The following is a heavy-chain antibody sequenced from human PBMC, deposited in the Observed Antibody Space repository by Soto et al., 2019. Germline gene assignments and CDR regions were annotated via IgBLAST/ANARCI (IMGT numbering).Heavy chain of an antibody. D-gene: IGHD3-22*01. CDR3: VRDRRIYYSDPHDEFVASDYEV. V-gene: IGHV1-69*01. CDR2: FIPIFRTL. Sequence: QVQLIQSEAEVKTPGSSVRVSCTASGGIFGSHGFSWVRQAPGQRLEWVGGFIPIFRTLTYTEKFQARVRIAADESTNTVYLDLSSLTSEDTAVYYCVRDRRIYYSDPHDEFVASDYEVWGQGTMVSVSS. CDR1: GGIFGSHG. J-gene: IGHJ3*01.